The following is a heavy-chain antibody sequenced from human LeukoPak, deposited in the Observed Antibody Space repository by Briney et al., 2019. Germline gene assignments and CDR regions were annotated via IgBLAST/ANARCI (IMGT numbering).Heavy chain of an antibody. J-gene: IGHJ4*02. CDR3: ARVTGYMVEDYFDY. CDR1: GGSISSYY. Sequence: SETLSLTCTVSGGSISSYYWSWIRRPPGKGLEWIGYIYYSGSTNYNPSLKSRVTISVDTSKNQFSLRLSSVTAADTAVYYCARVTGYMVEDYFDYWGQGTLVTVSS. CDR2: IYYSGST. V-gene: IGHV4-59*01. D-gene: IGHD6-13*01.